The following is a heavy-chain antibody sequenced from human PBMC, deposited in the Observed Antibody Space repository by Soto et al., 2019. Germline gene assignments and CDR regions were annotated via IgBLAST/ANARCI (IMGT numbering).Heavy chain of an antibody. J-gene: IGHJ5*02. V-gene: IGHV3-53*01. CDR3: ARVGPSDSGSYMLRYNWFDP. D-gene: IGHD3-10*01. CDR2: IYSGGAT. CDR1: GFSVSSSH. Sequence: EVQLVDSGGGLIQPGGSLRLSCAAAGFSVSSSHMNWVRQAPGKGLEWVSVIYSGGATNYAVSVKGRFTISRDKSKNTVYLQMNSLRAEDTAVYYCARVGPSDSGSYMLRYNWFDPWGQGTLVTVSS.